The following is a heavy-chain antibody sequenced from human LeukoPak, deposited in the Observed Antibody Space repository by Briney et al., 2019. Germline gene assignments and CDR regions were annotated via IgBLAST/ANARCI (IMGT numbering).Heavy chain of an antibody. CDR2: IYYSGST. V-gene: IGHV4-30-4*01. J-gene: IGHJ5*01. CDR3: ARVPGGRVFRTVTTHLWFDS. CDR1: GGSISSGDYY. D-gene: IGHD4-17*01. Sequence: PSETLSLTCTVSGGSISSGDYYWSWIRQPPGKGLEWIGYIYYSGSTYYNPSLKSRVTISVDTSKNQFSLKLSSVTAADTAVYYCARVPGGRVFRTVTTHLWFDSWGQGTLVTVSS.